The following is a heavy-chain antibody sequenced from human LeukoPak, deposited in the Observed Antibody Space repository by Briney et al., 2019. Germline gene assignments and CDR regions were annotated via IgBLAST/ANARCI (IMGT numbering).Heavy chain of an antibody. J-gene: IGHJ6*04. Sequence: PGGSLRLSCAASGFTFDDYAMHWVRQAPGKGLEWVSLISWDGGSTYYADSVKGRFTISRDNSKNSLYLQTNSLRAEDTALYYCAKGAADNYYYGMDVWGKGTTVTVSS. CDR2: ISWDGGST. CDR1: GFTFDDYA. CDR3: AKGAADNYYYGMDV. D-gene: IGHD6-13*01. V-gene: IGHV3-43D*04.